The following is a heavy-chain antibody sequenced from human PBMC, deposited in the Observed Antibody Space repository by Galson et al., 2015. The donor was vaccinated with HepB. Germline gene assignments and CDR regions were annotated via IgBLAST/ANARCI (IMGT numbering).Heavy chain of an antibody. V-gene: IGHV4-59*01. D-gene: IGHD4-17*01. J-gene: IGHJ4*02. Sequence: SETLSLTCTVSGGSISSYYWSWIRQPPGKGLEWIGYIYYSGSTNYNPSLKSRVTISVDTSKNQFSLKLSSVTAADTAVYYCAREHSIDYGDSYFDYWGQGTLVTVSS. CDR1: GGSISSYY. CDR2: IYYSGST. CDR3: AREHSIDYGDSYFDY.